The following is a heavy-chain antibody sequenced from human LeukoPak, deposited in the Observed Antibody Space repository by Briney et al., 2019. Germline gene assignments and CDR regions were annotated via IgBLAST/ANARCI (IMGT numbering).Heavy chain of an antibody. D-gene: IGHD6-13*01. J-gene: IGHJ4*02. V-gene: IGHV3-33*01. CDR2: IWYDGSNK. CDR1: GFTFSNYG. Sequence: PGGSLRLSCAASGFTFSNYGIHWVRQAPGKGLEWVALIWYDGSNKYYADSVKGRSTISRDNSKNTLYLQMNSLRTEDTAVYYCTRAGLGAAADVWGQGTLVTVSS. CDR3: TRAGLGAAADV.